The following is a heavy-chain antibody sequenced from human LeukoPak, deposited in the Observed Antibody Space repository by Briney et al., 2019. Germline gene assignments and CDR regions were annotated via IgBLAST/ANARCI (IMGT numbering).Heavy chain of an antibody. CDR1: GYAFTSYG. Sequence: GASVKVSCKASGYAFTSYGISWVRQAPGQGLEWMGWISAYNGNTNYAQKLQGRVTMTTDTTTSTAYMELRSLRSDDTAVYYCARVRAYYDILTGYYYFDYWGQGTLVTVSS. V-gene: IGHV1-18*01. J-gene: IGHJ4*02. CDR3: ARVRAYYDILTGYYYFDY. D-gene: IGHD3-9*01. CDR2: ISAYNGNT.